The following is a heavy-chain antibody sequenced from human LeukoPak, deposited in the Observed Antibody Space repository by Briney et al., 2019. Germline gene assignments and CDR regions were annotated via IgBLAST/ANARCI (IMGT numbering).Heavy chain of an antibody. CDR2: IGSSGSTK. V-gene: IGHV3-48*03. D-gene: IGHD5-18*01. CDR1: GFTFTSYE. J-gene: IGHJ4*02. CDR3: ARGGIGYSYGYFGY. Sequence: SGGSLRLSCAASGFTFTSYEMNWVRQAPGKGLEWVSYIGSSGSTKTYADSMKGRFTISRDNVKSSLYLQMNSLRAEDTAVYYCARGGIGYSYGYFGYWGQGTLVTVSS.